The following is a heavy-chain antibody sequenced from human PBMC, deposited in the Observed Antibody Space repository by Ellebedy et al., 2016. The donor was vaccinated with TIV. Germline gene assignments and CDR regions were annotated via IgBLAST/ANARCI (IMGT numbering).Heavy chain of an antibody. D-gene: IGHD6-19*01. CDR3: ARDQWLGRAYYFDY. V-gene: IGHV3-7*01. CDR2: IKQDGSEK. Sequence: GESLKISCAASGFTFSNYWMTWVRQAPGKGLEWVANIKQDGSEKYYVESVEGRFSISRDNAKNSVYLQMNSLRDEDTAVYYCARDQWLGRAYYFDYWGQGTLVTVSS. CDR1: GFTFSNYW. J-gene: IGHJ4*01.